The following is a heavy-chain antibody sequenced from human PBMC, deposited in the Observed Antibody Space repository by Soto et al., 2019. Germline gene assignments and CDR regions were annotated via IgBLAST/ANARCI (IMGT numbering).Heavy chain of an antibody. CDR1: GGTFSSYA. Sequence: VASVKVSCKASGGTFSSYAISWVRQAPGQGLEWMGGIIPIFGTANYAQKFQGRVTITADESTSTAYMELSSLRSEDTAVYYCARYDFWSGYGFMDVWGQGTTVTVSS. J-gene: IGHJ6*02. D-gene: IGHD3-3*01. CDR2: IIPIFGTA. CDR3: ARYDFWSGYGFMDV. V-gene: IGHV1-69*13.